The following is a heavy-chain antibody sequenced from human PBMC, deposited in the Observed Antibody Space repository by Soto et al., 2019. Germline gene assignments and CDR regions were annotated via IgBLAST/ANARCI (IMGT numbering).Heavy chain of an antibody. V-gene: IGHV3-48*01. D-gene: IGHD6-13*01. J-gene: IGHJ1*01. CDR1: GFTFSSYS. CDR3: ARSLAAAGTSYFQH. Sequence: GGSLRLSCAASGFTFSSYSMNWVRQAPGKGLEWVSYISSSSSTIYYADSVKGRFTISRDNAKNSLYLQMNSLRAEDTAVYYCARSLAAAGTSYFQHWGQGTLVTVSS. CDR2: ISSSSSTI.